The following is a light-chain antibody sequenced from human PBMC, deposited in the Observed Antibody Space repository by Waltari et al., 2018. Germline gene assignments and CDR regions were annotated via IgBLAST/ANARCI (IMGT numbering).Light chain of an antibody. CDR1: AISHQS. Sequence: SSELTQPPSVSVSPGQTARIPCFGDAISHQSISWYQQKPGQAPVLVIYKDTGRAFGIPDRFSGSNSGTTVTLTISGVQAEDEADFYCQSTDRRGTSVVFGGGTRLTVL. CDR2: KDT. V-gene: IGLV3-25*03. CDR3: QSTDRRGTSVV. J-gene: IGLJ2*01.